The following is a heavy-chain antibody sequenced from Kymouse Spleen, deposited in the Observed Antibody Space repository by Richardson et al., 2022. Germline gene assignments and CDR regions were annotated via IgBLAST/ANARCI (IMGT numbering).Heavy chain of an antibody. CDR1: GFTFSSYD. CDR2: IGTAGDT. V-gene: IGHV3-13*01. CDR3: ARGSAGDYGMDV. Sequence: EVQLVESGGGLVQPGGSLRLSCAASGFTFSSYDMHWVRQATGKGLEWVSAIGTAGDTYYPGSVKGRFTISRENAKNSLYLQMNSLRAGDTAVYYCARGSAGDYGMDVWGQGTTVTVSS. J-gene: IGHJ6*02. D-gene: IGHD3-10*01,IGHD3-16*02.